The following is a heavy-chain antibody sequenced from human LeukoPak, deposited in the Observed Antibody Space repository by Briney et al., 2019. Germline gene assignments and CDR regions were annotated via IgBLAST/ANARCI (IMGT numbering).Heavy chain of an antibody. CDR2: INPNSGGT. CDR3: ARGVVVVPAAPKANWFDP. Sequence: ASVKVSCKASGYTFTSYYMHWVRQAPGQGLEWMGWINPNSGGTNYAQKFQGRVTMTRDTSISTAYMELSRLRSDDTAVYYCARGVVVVPAAPKANWFDPWGQGTLVTVSS. D-gene: IGHD2-2*01. V-gene: IGHV1-2*02. CDR1: GYTFTSYY. J-gene: IGHJ5*02.